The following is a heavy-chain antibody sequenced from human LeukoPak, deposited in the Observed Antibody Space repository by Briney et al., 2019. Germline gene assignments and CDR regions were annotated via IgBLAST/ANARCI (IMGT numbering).Heavy chain of an antibody. D-gene: IGHD2-21*02. J-gene: IGHJ4*02. CDR3: ARSLDIVVVTAMDY. CDR2: IIPIFGTA. V-gene: IGHV1-69*05. Sequence: SVKVSCKASGGTFSSYAISWVRQAPGQRLEWMGGIIPIFGTANYAQKFQGRVTITTDESTSTAYMELSSLRSEDTAVYYCARSLDIVVVTAMDYWGQGTLVTVSS. CDR1: GGTFSSYA.